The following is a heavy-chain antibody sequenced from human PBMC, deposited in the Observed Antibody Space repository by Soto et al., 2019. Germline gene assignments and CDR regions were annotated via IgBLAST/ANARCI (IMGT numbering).Heavy chain of an antibody. D-gene: IGHD6-19*01. CDR1: GFTLSSYW. CDR2: IKQDGSEK. CDR3: ARDSVAGTGSD. J-gene: IGHJ4*02. Sequence: GGSLRLSCAASGFTLSSYWMSWVRQAPGKGLEWVANIKQDGSEKYYVDSVKGRFTISRDNAKNSLYLQMNSLRAEDTAVYYCARDSVAGTGSDWGQGTLVTVSS. V-gene: IGHV3-7*01.